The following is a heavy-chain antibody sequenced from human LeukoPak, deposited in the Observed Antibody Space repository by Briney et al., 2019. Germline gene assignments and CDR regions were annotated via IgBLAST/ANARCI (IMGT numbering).Heavy chain of an antibody. D-gene: IGHD2-2*01. CDR3: VRVEGGYCSSTSCSWFDP. Sequence: SETLSLTCTVSGGSISSYYWSWIRQPPGKGLEWIGYIYYSGSTNYNPSLKSRVTISVDKSKNQFSLKLSSVTAADTAVYYCVRVEGGYCSSTSCSWFDPWGQGTLVTVSS. V-gene: IGHV4-59*12. CDR2: IYYSGST. J-gene: IGHJ5*02. CDR1: GGSISSYY.